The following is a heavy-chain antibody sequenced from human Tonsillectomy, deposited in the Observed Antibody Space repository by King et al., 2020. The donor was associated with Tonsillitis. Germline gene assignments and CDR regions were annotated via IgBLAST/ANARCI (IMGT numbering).Heavy chain of an antibody. CDR3: TKDPDYYDSSTS. D-gene: IGHD3-22*01. V-gene: IGHV3-9*01. CDR1: GFRFDDYA. J-gene: IGHJ4*02. Sequence: VQLVESGGALVQPGRSLRLSCAASGFRFDDYAMHWVRQAPGEGLVWGSGLRWNSGTIGYADSVKGRFTISRDNAKNFLYLQMNSLRAEDTALYYCTKDPDYYDSSTSWGQGTLVTVSS. CDR2: LRWNSGTI.